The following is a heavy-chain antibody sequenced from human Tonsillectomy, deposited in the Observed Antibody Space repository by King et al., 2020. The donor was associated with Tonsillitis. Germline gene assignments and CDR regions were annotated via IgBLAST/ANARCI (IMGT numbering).Heavy chain of an antibody. CDR1: GYSFTTYG. J-gene: IGHJ4*02. CDR3: VRDSRDYGMLTGYLY. V-gene: IGHV1-18*04. D-gene: IGHD3-9*01. CDR2: ISTYNGNT. Sequence: QLVQSGAEVKKPGASMKVSCKASGYSFTTYGISWVRQAPGQGPEWMGWISTYNGNTNYAQKFQGRVTMTRDTSTSTAYMELRSLRSDDTAVHYCVRDSRDYGMLTGYLYWGQGTLVTVSS.